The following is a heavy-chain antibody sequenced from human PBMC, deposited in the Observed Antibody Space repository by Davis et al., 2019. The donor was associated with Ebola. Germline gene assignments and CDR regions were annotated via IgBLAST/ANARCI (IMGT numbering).Heavy chain of an antibody. Sequence: GESLKIPCAASGFTFSSNSMNWVRQAPGQGLEWVSFISSSSNYIYYADSVKGRFTISRDNSKNTLYLQMNSLRAEDTAVYYCATTPQYSSGQNKPFDYWGQGTLVTVSS. CDR2: ISSSSNYI. CDR1: GFTFSSNS. V-gene: IGHV3-21*01. CDR3: ATTPQYSSGQNKPFDY. D-gene: IGHD6-19*01. J-gene: IGHJ4*02.